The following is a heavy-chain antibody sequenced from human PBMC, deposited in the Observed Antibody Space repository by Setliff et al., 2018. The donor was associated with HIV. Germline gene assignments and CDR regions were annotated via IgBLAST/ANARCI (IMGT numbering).Heavy chain of an antibody. CDR1: GGTFSSYA. Sequence: GASVKVSCKASGGTFSSYAISWVRQAPGQGLEWMGGIIPIYGTANYAQKFQGRVTITTDESTSTAYMDLSSLRSEDTAVYYCAKDARWNYVGFDYWGQGTLVTVSS. CDR2: IIPIYGTA. D-gene: IGHD1-7*01. J-gene: IGHJ4*02. CDR3: AKDARWNYVGFDY. V-gene: IGHV1-69*05.